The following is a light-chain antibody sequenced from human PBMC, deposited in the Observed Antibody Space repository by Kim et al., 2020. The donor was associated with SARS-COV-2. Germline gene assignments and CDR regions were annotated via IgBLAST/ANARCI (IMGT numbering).Light chain of an antibody. CDR2: EVS. Sequence: GQSVTISCTGTSSDVGGYYHVSWYQQHPGKAPKLMIYEVSKRPSGVPDRFSGSKSGNTASLTVSGLQAEDEADYYCSSYAGSNNYVFGTGTKVTVL. J-gene: IGLJ1*01. CDR1: SSDVGGYYH. CDR3: SSYAGSNNYV. V-gene: IGLV2-8*01.